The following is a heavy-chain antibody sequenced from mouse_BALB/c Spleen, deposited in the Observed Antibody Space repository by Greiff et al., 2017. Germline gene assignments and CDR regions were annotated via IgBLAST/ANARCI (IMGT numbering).Heavy chain of an antibody. D-gene: IGHD2-2*01. J-gene: IGHJ2*01. Sequence: EVMLVESGGDLVKPGGSLKLSCAASGFTFSSYGMSWVRQTPDKRLEWVATISSGGSYTYYPDSVKGRFTISRDNAKNTLYLQMSSLKSEDTAMYYCARQGWLRRGVDYWGQGTTLTVSS. CDR3: ARQGWLRRGVDY. CDR2: ISSGGSYT. CDR1: GFTFSSYG. V-gene: IGHV5-6*01.